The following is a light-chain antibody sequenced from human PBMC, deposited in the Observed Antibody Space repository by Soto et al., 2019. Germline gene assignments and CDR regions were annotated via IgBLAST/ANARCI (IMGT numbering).Light chain of an antibody. J-gene: IGKJ2*01. CDR3: QQSYSTPRT. CDR2: AAS. V-gene: IGKV1-39*01. Sequence: DIQMTQSPSSLSASVGDRVTITCRASQSISSYLNWYQQKPGKAPKLLIYAASSLQSRVPSRFSGSGSGTDFTLTISSPQPEDFATYYCQQSYSTPRTFGQGTKLEIK. CDR1: QSISSY.